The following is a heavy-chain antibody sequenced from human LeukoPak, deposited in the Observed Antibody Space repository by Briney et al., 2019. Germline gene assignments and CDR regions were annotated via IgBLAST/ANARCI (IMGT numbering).Heavy chain of an antibody. CDR2: IYTSGST. V-gene: IGHV4-61*02. D-gene: IGHD1-1*01. CDR1: GGSISSGSYY. Sequence: SETLSLTCTVSGGSISSGSYYWSWIRQPAGKGLEWIGRIYTSGSTNYNPSLKSRVTISVDTSKNQFSLKLSSVTAADTAVYYCARHKSYDEDAFDIWGQGTMVTVSS. J-gene: IGHJ3*02. CDR3: ARHKSYDEDAFDI.